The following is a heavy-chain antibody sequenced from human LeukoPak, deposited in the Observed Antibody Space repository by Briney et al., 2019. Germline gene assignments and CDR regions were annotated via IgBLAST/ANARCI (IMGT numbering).Heavy chain of an antibody. CDR2: IKEDGSEK. D-gene: IGHD3-16*01. J-gene: IGHJ4*01. V-gene: IGHV3-7*01. CDR1: GFTFSNYW. Sequence: PGGSLRLSCVASGFTFSNYWMSWVSQAPGKGLECVANIKEDGSEKYYVDSVKGRFTISRDNAKNSLYLQMNSLRAEDTAVYYCARQGDDYWGHGTLVTVSS. CDR3: ARQGDDY.